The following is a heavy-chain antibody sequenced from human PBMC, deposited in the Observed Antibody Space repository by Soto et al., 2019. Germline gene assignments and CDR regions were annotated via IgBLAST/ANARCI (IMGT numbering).Heavy chain of an antibody. D-gene: IGHD6-19*01. CDR2: MNPNSGST. CDR3: ARVLVNTGYCSGWTENDAFYI. J-gene: IGHJ3*02. Sequence: ASVKVSCKASGYTFTSYDINWVRQATGQGLEWMGWMNPNSGSTGYAQKFQGRVTMTRNTSISTAYMELSSLRSEDTAVYYCARVLVNTGYCSGWTENDAFYIRAQGSMVPV. V-gene: IGHV1-8*01. CDR1: GYTFTSYD.